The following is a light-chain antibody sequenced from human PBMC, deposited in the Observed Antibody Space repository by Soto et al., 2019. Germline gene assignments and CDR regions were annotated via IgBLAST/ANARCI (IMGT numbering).Light chain of an antibody. CDR3: TSYTSSRTWV. V-gene: IGLV2-18*02. J-gene: IGLJ3*02. CDR1: SSDVGSYNR. CDR2: EVT. Sequence: QSVLTQPPSVSGSPGQSVTICCTGTSSDVGSYNRVSWYQQPPGTAPKLMIYEVTNRPSGVPNRFSASKSGNTASLTISGLQAEDEADYYCTSYTSSRTWVFGGGTKLTVL.